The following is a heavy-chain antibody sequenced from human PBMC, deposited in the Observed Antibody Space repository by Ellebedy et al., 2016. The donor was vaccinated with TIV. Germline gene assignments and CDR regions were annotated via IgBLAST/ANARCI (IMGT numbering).Heavy chain of an antibody. CDR3: TTDTSTSYSPYYFEF. CDR1: GFTFSDGW. J-gene: IGHJ4*02. Sequence: GGSLRLXXAASGFTFSDGWMDWVRQAPGKGLEWVARIKSKIDGGTIDYAAPVKGRFTISRDDSKSMLYLQMNSLKGEDAGVYYCTTDTSTSYSPYYFEFWGQGTPVNVST. D-gene: IGHD3-9*01. V-gene: IGHV3-15*01. CDR2: IKSKIDGGTI.